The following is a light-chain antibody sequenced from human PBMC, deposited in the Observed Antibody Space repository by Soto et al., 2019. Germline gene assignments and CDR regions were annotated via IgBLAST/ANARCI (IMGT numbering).Light chain of an antibody. CDR3: HRSTHWPQLS. CDR2: GAS. CDR1: QGISRT. J-gene: IGKJ4*01. Sequence: EIVMTQSPATLSVSPGETATLSCRASQGISRTLAWYQLKSCQAPRLLFYGASTRATGVPARFSGSGSGTELPLTISSLQSVESALYYCHRSTHWPQLSFGGGTKVQI. V-gene: IGKV3-15*01.